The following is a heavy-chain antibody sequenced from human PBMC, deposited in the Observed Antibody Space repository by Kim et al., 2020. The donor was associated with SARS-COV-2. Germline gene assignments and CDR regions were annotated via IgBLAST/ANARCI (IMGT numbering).Heavy chain of an antibody. V-gene: IGHV3-21*01. CDR2: ISSSSSYI. J-gene: IGHJ4*02. D-gene: IGHD2-15*01. Sequence: GGSLRLSCAASGFTFSSYSMNWVRQAPGKGLEWVSSISSSSSYIYYADSVKGRFTISRDNAKNSLYLQMNSLRAEDTAVYYCARAARGCSGGSCHFSYWGQGTLVTVSS. CDR3: ARAARGCSGGSCHFSY. CDR1: GFTFSSYS.